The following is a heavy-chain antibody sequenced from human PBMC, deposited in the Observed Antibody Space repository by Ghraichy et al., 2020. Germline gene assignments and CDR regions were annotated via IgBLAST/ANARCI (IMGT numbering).Heavy chain of an antibody. CDR2: IKINIYGGTA. CDR1: GFPFSNTW. CDR3: TTDVYGGNAD. J-gene: IGHJ4*02. D-gene: IGHD4-23*01. V-gene: IGHV3-15*01. Sequence: GGSLRLSCAASGFPFSNTWMSWVRQTPGKGLEWVGRIKINIYGGTADYAAPVKGRFTISRDDSKDTLYLQMNSLKIEDTALYYCTTDVYGGNADWGQGTLVTVSS.